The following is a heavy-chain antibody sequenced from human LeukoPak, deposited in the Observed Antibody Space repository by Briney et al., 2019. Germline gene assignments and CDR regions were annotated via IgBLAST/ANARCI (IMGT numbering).Heavy chain of an antibody. CDR2: IRYDGSNK. J-gene: IGHJ4*02. D-gene: IGHD3-22*01. CDR1: GFTFSSYG. V-gene: IGHV3-30*02. Sequence: GGSLRLSCAASGFTFSSYGMHWVRQAPGKGLEWVAFIRYDGSNKYYADSVKGRFTISRDNAKNTLYLQMNSLRAEDTAVYYCAKDKTYYYDSSGYSPMDYWGQGTLVTVSS. CDR3: AKDKTYYYDSSGYSPMDY.